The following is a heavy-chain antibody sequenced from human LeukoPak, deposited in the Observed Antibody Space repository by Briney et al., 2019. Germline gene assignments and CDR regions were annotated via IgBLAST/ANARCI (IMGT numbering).Heavy chain of an antibody. CDR3: ARSGAWAMDV. Sequence: PSETLSLTCTVSGGSISSGSYYWSWIRQPAGKGLEWIGSIYYSGSTYYNPSLKSRVTISVDTSKNQFSLKLSSVTAADTAVYYCARSGAWAMDVWGKGTTVTVSS. CDR1: GGSISSGSYY. CDR2: IYYSGST. V-gene: IGHV4-39*07. J-gene: IGHJ6*03.